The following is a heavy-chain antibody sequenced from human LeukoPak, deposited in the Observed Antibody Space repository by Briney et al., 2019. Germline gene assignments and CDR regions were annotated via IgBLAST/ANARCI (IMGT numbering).Heavy chain of an antibody. CDR3: ARQGAWFGELIDY. CDR1: GYSISSGYY. J-gene: IGHJ4*02. CDR2: IYYSGST. Sequence: SETLSLTCTVSGYSISSGYYWGWIRQPPGKGLEWIGSIYYSGSTYYNPSLKSRVTISVDTSKNQFSLKLSSVTAADTAVYYCARQGAWFGELIDYWGQGTLVTVSS. D-gene: IGHD3-10*01. V-gene: IGHV4-38-2*02.